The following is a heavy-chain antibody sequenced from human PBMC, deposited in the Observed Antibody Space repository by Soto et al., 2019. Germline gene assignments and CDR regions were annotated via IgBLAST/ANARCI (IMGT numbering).Heavy chain of an antibody. V-gene: IGHV3-30*03. Sequence: GGSLRLSCAASGFTFSSYGMHWVRQAPGKGLEWVAVISYDGSNKYYADSVKGRFTISRDNSKNTLYLQMNSLRAEDTAVYYCARGQTGYRSSWYPLYYYYGMDVCGQGTTVTVSS. D-gene: IGHD6-13*01. CDR3: ARGQTGYRSSWYPLYYYYGMDV. CDR1: GFTFSSYG. J-gene: IGHJ6*02. CDR2: ISYDGSNK.